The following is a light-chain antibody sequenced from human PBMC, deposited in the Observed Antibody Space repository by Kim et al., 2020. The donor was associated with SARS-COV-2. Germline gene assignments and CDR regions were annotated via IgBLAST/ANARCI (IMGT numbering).Light chain of an antibody. CDR1: NIGSKN. J-gene: IGLJ2*01. V-gene: IGLV3-9*01. CDR2: RDS. CDR3: QVWDSSTV. Sequence: VSVALGQTARITCGGSNIGSKNVHWYQPKPGQAPVLVIYRDSNRPSGIPERFSGSNSGNTATLTISRAQAGDEADYYCQVWDSSTVFGGGTQLTVL.